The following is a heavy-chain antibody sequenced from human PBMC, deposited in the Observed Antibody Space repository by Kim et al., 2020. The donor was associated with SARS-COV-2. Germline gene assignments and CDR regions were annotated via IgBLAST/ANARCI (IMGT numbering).Heavy chain of an antibody. D-gene: IGHD5-12*01. Sequence: SETLSLTCTVSGGSISSGSYYWSWIRQPAGKGLEWIGRIYTSGSTNYNPSIKSRVTISVDTSKNQFSLKLSSVTAADTAVYYCARDNSGYQYWGQGTLVTVSS. CDR2: IYTSGST. CDR3: ARDNSGYQY. CDR1: GGSISSGSYY. V-gene: IGHV4-61*02. J-gene: IGHJ4*02.